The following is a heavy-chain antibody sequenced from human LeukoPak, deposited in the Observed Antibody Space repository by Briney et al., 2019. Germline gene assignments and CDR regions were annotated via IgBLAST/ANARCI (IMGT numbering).Heavy chain of an antibody. D-gene: IGHD6-6*01. CDR3: ATVREQLDSSLGY. V-gene: IGHV1-69-2*01. CDR2: VDPEDGET. Sequence: ASVKVSXKVSGYTFTDYYMHWVHQAPGKGLEWMGLVDPEDGETIYAEKFQGRVTITADTSTDTAYMELSSLRSEDTAVYYCATVREQLDSSLGYWGQGTLVTVFS. CDR1: GYTFTDYY. J-gene: IGHJ4*02.